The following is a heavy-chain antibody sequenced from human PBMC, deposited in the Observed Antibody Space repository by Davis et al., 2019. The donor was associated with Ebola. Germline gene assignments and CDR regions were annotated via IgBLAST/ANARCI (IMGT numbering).Heavy chain of an antibody. CDR1: GGTFSSYA. Sequence: SVKVSCKASGGTFSSYAISWVRQAPGQGLEWMGRIIPILGIANYAQKFQGRVTITADKSTSTAYMELSSLRSEDTAVYYCARATTYYYYYGMDVWGQGTTVTVSS. J-gene: IGHJ6*02. CDR2: IIPILGIA. V-gene: IGHV1-69*04. D-gene: IGHD1-1*01. CDR3: ARATTYYYYYGMDV.